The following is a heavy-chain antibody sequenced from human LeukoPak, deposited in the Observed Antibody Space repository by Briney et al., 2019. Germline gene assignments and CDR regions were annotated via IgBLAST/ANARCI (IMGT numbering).Heavy chain of an antibody. Sequence: SQTLSLTCTVSGGSISSGGYYWSWLRQPPGKGLEWIGYIYHSGSTYYNPSLKSRVTISVDRSKNQFSLKLSSVTAADTAVYYCARTYDYSNFYFDYWGQGTLVTVSS. CDR1: GGSISSGGYY. D-gene: IGHD4-11*01. V-gene: IGHV4-30-2*01. CDR3: ARTYDYSNFYFDY. J-gene: IGHJ4*02. CDR2: IYHSGST.